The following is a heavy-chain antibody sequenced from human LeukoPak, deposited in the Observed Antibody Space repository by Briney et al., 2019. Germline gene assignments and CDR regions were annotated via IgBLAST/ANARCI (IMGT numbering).Heavy chain of an antibody. V-gene: IGHV3-15*04. CDR2: IASKTDGGTT. CDR3: TTGIRGD. Sequence: GGSLRLSCEASGFTFSSYWMSWVRQAPGKGPEWVGRIASKTDGGTTDYAAPVKGRFTISRDDSKNTLFLQMNSLKTEDTAVYYCTTGIRGDCGQGTLVTVSS. J-gene: IGHJ4*02. CDR1: GFTFSSYW.